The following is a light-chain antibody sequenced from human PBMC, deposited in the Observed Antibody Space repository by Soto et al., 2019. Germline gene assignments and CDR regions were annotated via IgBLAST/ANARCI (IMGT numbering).Light chain of an antibody. CDR2: EVS. V-gene: IGLV2-14*01. CDR1: SSDVGGYKY. Sequence: QSFLTQPASVSGSPGQSITISCTGTSSDVGGYKYVSWYQQYPGKAPKLMIYEVSNRPSGVSNRFSGSQSGNTASLTISGLQAEDEADYYCSSYTSRRTFVFGTGTKLTVL. J-gene: IGLJ1*01. CDR3: SSYTSRRTFV.